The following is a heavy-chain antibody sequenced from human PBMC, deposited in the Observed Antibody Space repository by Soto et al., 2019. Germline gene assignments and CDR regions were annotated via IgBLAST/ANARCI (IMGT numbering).Heavy chain of an antibody. Sequence: EVQLLESGGGLVQPGGSLRLSCAASGFTVSTYGVTWVRQAPGKGLEWVSGFTGVIGTTHYADSVKGRFTITRDNSNNTVYLQMNRLRVQDTAVYYCARWNGYRDYWGRGTLVTVSS. V-gene: IGHV3-23*01. CDR2: FTGVIGTT. J-gene: IGHJ4*02. CDR1: GFTVSTYG. CDR3: ARWNGYRDY. D-gene: IGHD1-1*01.